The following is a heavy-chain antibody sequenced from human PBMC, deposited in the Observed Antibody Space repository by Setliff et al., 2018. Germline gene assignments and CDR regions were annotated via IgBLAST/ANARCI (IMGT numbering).Heavy chain of an antibody. CDR3: TVYNTGSSKDHY. Sequence: SETLSLTCSVSGYAVTTGYYWGWIRQPPGKGLEWIGNMYHSGSVYYNPSLKSRVTISVDTSKNQFSLKVTSVTAADTAVYYCTVYNTGSSKDHYWGQGTPVTVSS. J-gene: IGHJ4*02. V-gene: IGHV4-38-2*02. CDR1: GYAVTTGYY. D-gene: IGHD2-8*02. CDR2: MYHSGSV.